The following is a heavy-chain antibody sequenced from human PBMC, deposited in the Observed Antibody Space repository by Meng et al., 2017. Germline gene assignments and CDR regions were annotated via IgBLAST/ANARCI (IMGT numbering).Heavy chain of an antibody. J-gene: IGHJ4*02. CDR2: ITKDGSRK. CDR1: GFTFSSYG. V-gene: IGHV3-30*03. Sequence: QGQLVESGGGVVQPGRSLRLSCAASGFTFSSYGMHWVRQAPGKGLEWVACITKDGSRKYYLGSVRGRFTISRDNSKNTLYLEMNSLRSEDTALYYCARDFDYWGQGTLVTVSS. CDR3: ARDFDY.